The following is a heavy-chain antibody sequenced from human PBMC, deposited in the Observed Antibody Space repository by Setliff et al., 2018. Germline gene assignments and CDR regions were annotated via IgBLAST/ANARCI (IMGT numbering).Heavy chain of an antibody. V-gene: IGHV4-61*02. CDR2: IYTTWST. CDR1: GGSVGNSHYY. D-gene: IGHD6-6*01. Sequence: SETLSLTCTVSGGSVGNSHYYWSWIRQPAGKGLEWIGRIYTTWSTNYNPSLKSRVTISLDTSKSQFFLKLNSVTAADTAVYYCARNPASFQYSFDHWGRGTLVTVSS. J-gene: IGHJ2*01. CDR3: ARNPASFQYSFDH.